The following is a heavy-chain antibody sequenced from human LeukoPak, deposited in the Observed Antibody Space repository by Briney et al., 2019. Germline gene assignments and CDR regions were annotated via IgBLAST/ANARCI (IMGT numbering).Heavy chain of an antibody. J-gene: IGHJ4*02. Sequence: QSGTSLRLSCAASGFTFSSHGIHWVRQAPGKGLEWVAVVSSNGGTTYYADSVKGRMTISRDNSKNTLYLQMNSLRREDTAMYYCTKESACGSRYSFDYWGQGTLVTVSS. V-gene: IGHV3-30*18. CDR2: VSSNGGTT. CDR1: GFTFSSHG. D-gene: IGHD1-26*01. CDR3: TKESACGSRYSFDY.